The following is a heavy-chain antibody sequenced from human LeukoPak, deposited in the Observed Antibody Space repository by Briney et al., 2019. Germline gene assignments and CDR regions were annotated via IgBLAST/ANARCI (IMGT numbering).Heavy chain of an antibody. J-gene: IGHJ6*03. V-gene: IGHV5-51*01. CDR2: TYPGDSDT. CDR1: GYSFTSYW. D-gene: IGHD3-10*01. Sequence: GKSLKISCKGSGYSFTSYWIGRVRQMPGKGLEWIGITYPGDSDTRYSPSFQGQVTISADKSISTAYLQWSSLKASDTAMYYCARQGYYGSGSLSGNYYYYMDVWGKGTTVTVSS. CDR3: ARQGYYGSGSLSGNYYYYMDV.